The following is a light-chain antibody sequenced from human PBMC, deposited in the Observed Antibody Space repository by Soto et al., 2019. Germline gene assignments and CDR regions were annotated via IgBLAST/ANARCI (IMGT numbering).Light chain of an antibody. CDR1: SGHSSYA. J-gene: IGLJ1*01. Sequence: QPVLTQSPSASASLGASVKLTCTLSSGHSSYAIAWHQQQPEKGPRYLMNLNSDGSHSKGDGIPDRFSGSSSGAERYLTISSLQSEDEADYYCQTWVAGIHVFGTGTKVTVL. CDR2: LNSDGSH. CDR3: QTWVAGIHV. V-gene: IGLV4-69*01.